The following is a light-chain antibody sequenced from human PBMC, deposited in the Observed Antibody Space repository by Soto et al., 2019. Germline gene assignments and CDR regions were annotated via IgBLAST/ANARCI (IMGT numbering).Light chain of an antibody. CDR2: EVN. CDR1: SRDVGASDY. Sequence: QSALTQPPSASGSPGQSVAISCTGTSRDVGASDYVSWYQQHSGKAPKLLLYEVNKRPSGVPDRFSGSKSGNTASLTVSAPQSDDEAEYYCRSHSGYSNVLGTGTKLTVL. V-gene: IGLV2-8*01. CDR3: RSHSGYSNV. J-gene: IGLJ1*01.